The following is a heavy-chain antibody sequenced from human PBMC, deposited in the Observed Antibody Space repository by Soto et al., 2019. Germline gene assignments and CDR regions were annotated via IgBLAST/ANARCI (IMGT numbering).Heavy chain of an antibody. J-gene: IGHJ4*02. D-gene: IGHD2-21*02. CDR3: AKAVPPFVVVTASDY. V-gene: IGHV3-30*18. Sequence: GGSLRLSCAASGFTFRNFGMHWVRQAPGKGLEWVAVISYDGTNKYYADSVKGRFTISRDNSKNTLYLQINSLRAEDTAVYYCAKAVPPFVVVTASDYWGQGTLVTVS. CDR2: ISYDGTNK. CDR1: GFTFRNFG.